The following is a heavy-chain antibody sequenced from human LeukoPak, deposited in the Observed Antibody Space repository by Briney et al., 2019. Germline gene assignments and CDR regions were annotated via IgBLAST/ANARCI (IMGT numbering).Heavy chain of an antibody. J-gene: IGHJ4*02. CDR3: ARRRPVTTPGGYFDY. D-gene: IGHD4-17*01. V-gene: IGHV4-31*03. CDR2: IYYSGST. CDR1: GGSISSGGYY. Sequence: SQTLSLTCTVSGGSISSGGYYWSWIRQHPGKGLEWIGYIYYSGSTYYNSSLKSRVTISVDTSKNQFSLNLSSVTAADMAVYYCARRRPVTTPGGYFDYWGQGTLVTVSS.